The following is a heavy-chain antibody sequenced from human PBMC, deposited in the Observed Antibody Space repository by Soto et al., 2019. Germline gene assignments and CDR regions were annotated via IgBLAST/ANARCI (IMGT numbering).Heavy chain of an antibody. D-gene: IGHD3-22*01. CDR1: GFTFSGFA. Sequence: QVQLVESGGGVVQPGTSLRLSCVASGFTFSGFAMHWVRQAPGKGLEWVAIIWYDGSDKYYADSVKGRFTISRDNSKSTLFLDMESLRAEDTAVYYCARSVYYYDRGVGWIDPWGQGTLVTVSS. V-gene: IGHV3-33*01. J-gene: IGHJ5*02. CDR3: ARSVYYYDRGVGWIDP. CDR2: IWYDGSDK.